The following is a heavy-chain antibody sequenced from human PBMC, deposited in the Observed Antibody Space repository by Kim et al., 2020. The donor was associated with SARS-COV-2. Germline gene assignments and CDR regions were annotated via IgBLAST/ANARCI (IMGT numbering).Heavy chain of an antibody. CDR3: SCDLGSDNCGGYYYYGMDV. CDR2: ISSSSSYI. V-gene: IGHV3-21*01. J-gene: IGHJ6*02. D-gene: IGHD2-21*01. Sequence: GGSLRLSCAASGFTFSSYSMNWVRQAPGKGLEWVSSISSSSSYIYYADSVKGRFTISRDNAKNSLYLQMNSLRAEDTAVYYCSCDLGSDNCGGYYYYGMDVWGQGTTVTVSS. CDR1: GFTFSSYS.